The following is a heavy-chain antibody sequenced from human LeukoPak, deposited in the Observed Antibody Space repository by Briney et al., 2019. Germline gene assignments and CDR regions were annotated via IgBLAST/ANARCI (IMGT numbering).Heavy chain of an antibody. J-gene: IGHJ4*02. CDR3: AREQYYYDSSGLGSVDY. CDR2: INPNSGGT. CDR1: GYTFTGYY. D-gene: IGHD3-22*01. Sequence: ASVKVSCKASGYTFTGYYMHWVRQAPGQGLEWMGWINPNSGGTNYAQKFQGRVIMTRDTSISTAYMELSRLRSDDTAVYYCAREQYYYDSSGLGSVDYWGQGTLVTVSS. V-gene: IGHV1-2*02.